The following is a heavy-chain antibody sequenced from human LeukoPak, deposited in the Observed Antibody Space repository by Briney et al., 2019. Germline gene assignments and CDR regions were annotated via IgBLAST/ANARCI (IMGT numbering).Heavy chain of an antibody. V-gene: IGHV4-30-4*01. Sequence: SQTLSLTCTVSGGSISSDNYQWSWIRQPPGKGLEWIGYINYSGCTYHNPSLKSRVTISVDTSKNHFSLKLSSVTAADTAVYYCARYGSGSTWFDPWGQGTLVTVSS. CDR3: ARYGSGSTWFDP. D-gene: IGHD3-10*01. CDR1: GGSISSDNYQ. J-gene: IGHJ5*02. CDR2: INYSGCT.